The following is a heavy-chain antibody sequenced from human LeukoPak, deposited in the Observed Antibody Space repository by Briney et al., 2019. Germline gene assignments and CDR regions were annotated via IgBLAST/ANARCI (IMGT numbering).Heavy chain of an antibody. D-gene: IGHD1-1*01. Sequence: ASVKVSCKASGYTFTTYYIHWVRQAPRQGLEWMGMINPSGGSTSYAQKFQVRVTMTRDTSTSTVYMELSSLRSDDTAVYYCARNVGSGLDYWGQGTLVTVSS. J-gene: IGHJ4*02. CDR1: GYTFTTYY. CDR2: INPSGGST. V-gene: IGHV1-46*01. CDR3: ARNVGSGLDY.